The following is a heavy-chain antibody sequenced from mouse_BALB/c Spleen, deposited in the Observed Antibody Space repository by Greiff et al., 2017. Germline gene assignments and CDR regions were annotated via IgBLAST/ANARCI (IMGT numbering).Heavy chain of an antibody. V-gene: IGHV3-2*02. J-gene: IGHJ3*01. Sequence: VQLKESGPGLVKPSQSLSLTCTVTGYSITSDYAWNWIRQFPGNKLEWMGYISYSGSTSYNPSLKSRISITRDTSKNQFFLQLNSVTTEDTATYYCARRTASGFAYWGQGTLVTVSA. CDR2: ISYSGST. D-gene: IGHD1-2*01. CDR3: ARRTASGFAY. CDR1: GYSITSDYA.